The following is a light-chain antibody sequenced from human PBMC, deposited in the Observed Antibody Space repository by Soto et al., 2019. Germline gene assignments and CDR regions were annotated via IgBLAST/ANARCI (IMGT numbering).Light chain of an antibody. Sequence: QSALTQPPSASGSPGQSVTISCTGTSSDVGGYNYVSWYQQHPGKAPKLMIYEVSKRPSGVPDRFSGSKSGNTASLTVSGLQGEDVAGYYCGSYAGSDNLVVFGGGTKLTVL. CDR3: GSYAGSDNLVV. CDR1: SSDVGGYNY. J-gene: IGLJ2*01. V-gene: IGLV2-8*01. CDR2: EVS.